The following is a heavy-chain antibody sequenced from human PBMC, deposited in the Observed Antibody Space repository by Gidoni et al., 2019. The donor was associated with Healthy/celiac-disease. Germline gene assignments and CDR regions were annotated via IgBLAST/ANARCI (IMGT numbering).Heavy chain of an antibody. CDR3: AKDSLPTTIGGIDRCY. V-gene: IGHV3-23*01. J-gene: IGHJ4*02. D-gene: IGHD3-22*01. CDR2: MSGSGGSK. Sequence: EVQLLGSGGGVVHPGGSLRLSCAASGFPFSSYARSWFRQAPGKGLEWGSAMSGSGGSKYYADAVKGRFTSSRDNSKNTLYLQMNSLRAEDTAVYYCAKDSLPTTIGGIDRCYWGQGTLVTVSS. CDR1: GFPFSSYA.